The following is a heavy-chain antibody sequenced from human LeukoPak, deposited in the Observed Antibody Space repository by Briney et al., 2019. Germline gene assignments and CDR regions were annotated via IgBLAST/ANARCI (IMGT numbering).Heavy chain of an antibody. Sequence: SETLSLTCTVSGGSISSYYWSWIRQPPGKGLEWIGYIYYSGSTNYNPSLKSRVTISVDTSKNQFPLKLSSVTAADTAVYYCARDRGSGWYDAFDIWGQGTMVTVSS. D-gene: IGHD6-19*01. V-gene: IGHV4-59*01. J-gene: IGHJ3*02. CDR2: IYYSGST. CDR3: ARDRGSGWYDAFDI. CDR1: GGSISSYY.